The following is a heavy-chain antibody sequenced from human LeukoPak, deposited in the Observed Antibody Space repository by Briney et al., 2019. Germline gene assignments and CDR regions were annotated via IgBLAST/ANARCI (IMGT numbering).Heavy chain of an antibody. J-gene: IGHJ5*02. CDR1: GYTFTGYY. D-gene: IGHD6-13*01. V-gene: IGHV1-2*02. CDR3: AREDRQQLDRRGWFDH. CDR2: INPKSGGT. Sequence: ASVKVSCKASGYTFTGYYIHWVRQVPGQGLEWMGWINPKSGGTNYAQKFQGRVTMTGDTSISTAYMELSRLRSDDTAVYYCAREDRQQLDRRGWFDHWGQGTLVTVSS.